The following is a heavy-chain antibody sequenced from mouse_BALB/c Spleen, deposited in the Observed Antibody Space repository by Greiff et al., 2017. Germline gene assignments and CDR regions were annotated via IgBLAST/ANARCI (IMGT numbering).Heavy chain of an antibody. V-gene: IGHV5-17*02. CDR3: ARGAGYGYYAMDY. CDR2: ISSGSSTI. J-gene: IGHJ4*01. D-gene: IGHD1-1*02. CDR1: GFTFSSFG. Sequence: EVQGVESGGGLVQPGGSRKLSCAASGFTFSSFGMHWVRQAPEKGLEWVAYISSGSSTIYYADTVKGRFTISRDNPKNTLFLQMTSLRSEDTAMYYCARGAGYGYYAMDYWGQGTSVTVSS.